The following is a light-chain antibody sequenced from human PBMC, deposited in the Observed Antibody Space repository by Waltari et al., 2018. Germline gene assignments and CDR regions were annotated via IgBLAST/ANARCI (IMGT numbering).Light chain of an antibody. V-gene: IGKV3-20*01. CDR1: QTIRTTY. CDR3: QQYDISPLT. CDR2: GTF. J-gene: IGKJ4*01. Sequence: EILFTQSPGSLSLYPGEGATLPSRTSQTIRTTYLAWYQQKPGQAPTLLIYGTFSRATGIPDRFTGSGSGTDFSLTISSLEPEDFATYYCQQYDISPLTFGGGTKVEIK.